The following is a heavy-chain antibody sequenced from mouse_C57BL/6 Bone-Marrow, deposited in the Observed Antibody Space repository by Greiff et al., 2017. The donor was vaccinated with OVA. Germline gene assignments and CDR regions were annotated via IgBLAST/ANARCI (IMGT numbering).Heavy chain of an antibody. CDR2: IYPRDGSP. V-gene: IGHV1-85*01. D-gene: IGHD1-1*01. CDR1: GYTFTSYD. CDR3: ASSLYGSSFAWFAY. J-gene: IGHJ3*01. Sequence: QVQLQQSGPELVKPGASVKLSCKASGYTFTSYDINWVKQRPGQGLEWIGWIYPRDGSPKYNEKFQGKAPLTVYTSSSTAYMALLSLTSEDSAVYFCASSLYGSSFAWFAYWGQGTLVTVSA.